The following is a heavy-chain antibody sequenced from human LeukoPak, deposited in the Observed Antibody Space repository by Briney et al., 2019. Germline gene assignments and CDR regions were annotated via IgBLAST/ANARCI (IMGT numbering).Heavy chain of an antibody. Sequence: PSETLSLTCAVYGGSFSGYSWSWIRQPPGKGLEWIGEINHGGSTNYNPSLKSRVTISVDTSKNQFSLKLSSVTAADTADYNCARGTNYYDSSGYSATFDYWGQGTLVTVSS. D-gene: IGHD3-22*01. V-gene: IGHV4-34*01. CDR3: ARGTNYYDSSGYSATFDY. CDR1: GGSFSGYS. CDR2: INHGGST. J-gene: IGHJ4*02.